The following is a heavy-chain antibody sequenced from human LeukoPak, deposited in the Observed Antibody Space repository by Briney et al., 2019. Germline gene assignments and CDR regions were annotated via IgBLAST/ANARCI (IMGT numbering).Heavy chain of an antibody. CDR1: GFTVSSNY. CDR3: ASEIRGYCSSTSCPYYYYYYMDV. J-gene: IGHJ6*03. D-gene: IGHD2-2*01. Sequence: GGSLRLSCAASGFTVSSNYMSWVRQAPGKGLEWVAVIYSGGSTYYADSVKGRFTISRDNSKNTLYLQMNSLRAEDTAVYYCASEIRGYCSSTSCPYYYYYYMDVWGKGTTVTVSS. V-gene: IGHV3-53*01. CDR2: IYSGGST.